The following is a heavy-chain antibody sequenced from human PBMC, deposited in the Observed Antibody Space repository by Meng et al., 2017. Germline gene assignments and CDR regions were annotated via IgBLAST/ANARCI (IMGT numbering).Heavy chain of an antibody. D-gene: IGHD6-13*01. J-gene: IGHJ3*02. V-gene: IGHV3-9*01. CDR3: AKEGPRAGYSSSWYPLVGAFDI. Sequence: GGSLRLCCAASGFTCDDYAMHWVRQAPGKGLEWVSGISWNSGSIGYADSVKGRFTISRDNAKNSLYLQMNSLRAEDTALYYCAKEGPRAGYSSSWYPLVGAFDIWGQGTMVTVSS. CDR2: ISWNSGSI. CDR1: GFTCDDYA.